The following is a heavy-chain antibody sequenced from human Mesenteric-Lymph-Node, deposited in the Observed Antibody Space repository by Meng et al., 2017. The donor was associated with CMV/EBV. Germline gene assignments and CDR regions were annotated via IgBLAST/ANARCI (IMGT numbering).Heavy chain of an antibody. D-gene: IGHD2-2*01. CDR2: IRYDGSNK. CDR3: AKDLRYCSSTSCSPGYFDY. V-gene: IGHV3-30*02. Sequence: GESLKISCAASGIIFSNYGMHWVRRAPGKGLEWVAFIRYDGSNKYCADSVKGRFTISRDNSKNTLYLQMNSLRAEDTAVYYCAKDLRYCSSTSCSPGYFDYWGQGTLVTVSS. CDR1: GIIFSNYG. J-gene: IGHJ4*02.